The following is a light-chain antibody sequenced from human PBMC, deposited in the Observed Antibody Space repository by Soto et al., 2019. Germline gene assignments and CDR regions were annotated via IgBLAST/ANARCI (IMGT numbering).Light chain of an antibody. CDR2: KAS. J-gene: IGKJ2*01. CDR3: QQYSSYPYT. Sequence: DIQMTQSPSTLSASVGDRVTITCRASQRISTWLAWYQHKPGKAPKPLIYKASNLASGVPSRFSGSGSGTEFTLTISSLQPDDFATYSCQQYSSYPYTFGQGTKLEIK. V-gene: IGKV1-5*03. CDR1: QRISTW.